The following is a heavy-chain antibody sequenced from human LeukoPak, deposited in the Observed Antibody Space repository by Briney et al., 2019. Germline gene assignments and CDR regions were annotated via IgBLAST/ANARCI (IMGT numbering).Heavy chain of an antibody. Sequence: ASVKASCKASGYTFTGYYMHWVRQAPGQGLEWMGWINPNSGGTNYAQKFQGRVTMTRDTSISTAYIELSRLRSDDTAVYYCAREVGVVPAARYWGQGTLVTVSS. V-gene: IGHV1-2*02. CDR1: GYTFTGYY. CDR3: AREVGVVPAARY. J-gene: IGHJ4*02. CDR2: INPNSGGT. D-gene: IGHD2-2*01.